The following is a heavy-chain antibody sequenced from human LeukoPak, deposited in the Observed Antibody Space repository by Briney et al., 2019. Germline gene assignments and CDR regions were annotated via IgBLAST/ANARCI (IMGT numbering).Heavy chain of an antibody. Sequence: GGSLRLSCAASGFTFSSYGTHWVRQAPGKGLEWVAVISYDGSNKYYADSVKGRFTISRDNSKNTLYLQMNSLRAEDTAVYYCAKATYGSGSYYHYYYYGMDVWGQGTTVTVSS. CDR3: AKATYGSGSYYHYYYYGMDV. D-gene: IGHD3-10*01. J-gene: IGHJ6*02. CDR1: GFTFSSYG. CDR2: ISYDGSNK. V-gene: IGHV3-30*18.